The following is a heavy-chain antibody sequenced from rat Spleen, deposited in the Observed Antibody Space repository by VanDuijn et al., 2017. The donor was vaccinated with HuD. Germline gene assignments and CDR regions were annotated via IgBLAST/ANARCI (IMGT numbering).Heavy chain of an antibody. Sequence: EVQLVESGGGLVQPGRSLKLSCAASGFIFSNYYMAWVRQAPKKGLEWVATISSSGSRTFYPDSVKGRLTISRDNTKSSLYLQMNSLDSEDKATYYCTRHWNSVFPNWFANWGQGTLVTVSS. J-gene: IGHJ3*01. D-gene: IGHD4-4*01. CDR3: TRHWNSVFPNWFAN. V-gene: IGHV5-25*01. CDR2: ISSSGSRT. CDR1: GFIFSNYY.